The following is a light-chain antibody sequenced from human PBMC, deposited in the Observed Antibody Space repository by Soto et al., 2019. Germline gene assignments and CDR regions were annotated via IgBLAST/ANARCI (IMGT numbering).Light chain of an antibody. J-gene: IGKJ5*01. Sequence: DIQMTQSPSTLSASVGDRVTITCRASQSISSWLAWYQQRPGKAPKLLIYTASSLESGVPSRFSGSGSGTEFTLTITSLQPDDFATYYCQQYNSYSITFGQGTRLEI. CDR3: QQYNSYSIT. CDR1: QSISSW. CDR2: TAS. V-gene: IGKV1-5*03.